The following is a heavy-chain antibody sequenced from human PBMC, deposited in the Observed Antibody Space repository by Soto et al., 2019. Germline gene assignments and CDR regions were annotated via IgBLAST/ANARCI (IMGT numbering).Heavy chain of an antibody. CDR3: ARGFEEWAMVTTWNCYFDY. CDR1: GFTFSSYS. CDR2: ISSSSSTI. V-gene: IGHV3-48*01. J-gene: IGHJ4*02. D-gene: IGHD4-17*01. Sequence: GGSLRLSCAASGFTFSSYSMNWVRQAPGKGLEWVSYISSSSSTIYYADSVKGRFTISRDNAKNSLYLQMNSLRAEDTAVYYCARGFEEWAMVTTWNCYFDYWGQGTLVTVSS.